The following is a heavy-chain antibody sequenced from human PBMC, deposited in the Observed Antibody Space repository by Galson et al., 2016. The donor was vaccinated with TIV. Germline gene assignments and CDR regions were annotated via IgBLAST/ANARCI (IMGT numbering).Heavy chain of an antibody. D-gene: IGHD2-2*02. Sequence: SLRLSCAASGSTFNTNTMSWIRQAPGKGLEWVSTSSGSGDTIYYADSVKGRFTISRDNSKGTLYLQMSSLRVDDTAIYYCAKTQVDIVVAPAATPGYYFDDWGHGTLFTVAS. V-gene: IGHV3-23*01. CDR1: GSTFNTNT. CDR2: SSGSGDTI. J-gene: IGHJ4*01. CDR3: AKTQVDIVVAPAATPGYYFDD.